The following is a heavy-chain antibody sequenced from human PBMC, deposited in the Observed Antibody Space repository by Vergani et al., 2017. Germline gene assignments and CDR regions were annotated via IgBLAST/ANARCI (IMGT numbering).Heavy chain of an antibody. CDR3: ARDGGRDGYNFVDY. J-gene: IGHJ4*02. Sequence: QVQLVQSGAEVKKPGSSVKVSCKASGGTFSSYAISWVRQAPGQGREWMGGIIPIFGTANYAQKFQGRVTLTAEESTSTAYMELSSLRSEETAVYYCARDGGRDGYNFVDYWGQGTLVTVSS. V-gene: IGHV1-69*01. CDR2: IIPIFGTA. CDR1: GGTFSSYA. D-gene: IGHD5-24*01.